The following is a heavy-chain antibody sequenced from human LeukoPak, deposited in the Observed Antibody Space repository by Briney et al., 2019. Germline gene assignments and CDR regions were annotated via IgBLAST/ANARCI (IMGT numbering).Heavy chain of an antibody. CDR2: IPYDGSNK. Sequence: GGSLRLSCAASGFTFSNYAIHWVRQAPGKGLEWVAVIPYDGSNKYYADSVKGRFTISRDNSKNTLYLQMNSLRAEDSAVYYCAREYCGGDCYSGFDFWGQGTLVTVSS. D-gene: IGHD2-21*02. J-gene: IGHJ5*01. CDR1: GFTFSNYA. CDR3: AREYCGGDCYSGFDF. V-gene: IGHV3-30*04.